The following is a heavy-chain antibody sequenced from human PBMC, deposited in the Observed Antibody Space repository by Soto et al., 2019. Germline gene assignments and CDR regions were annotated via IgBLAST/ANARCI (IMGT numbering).Heavy chain of an antibody. Sequence: LRLSCAASGFTFSSYAMHWVRQAPGKGLEWVAVISYDGSNKYYADSVKGRFTISRDNSKNTLYLQMNSLRAEDTAVYYCARDRQYYYDSSGYYSYWGQGTLVTVSS. J-gene: IGHJ4*02. CDR3: ARDRQYYYDSSGYYSY. CDR2: ISYDGSNK. CDR1: GFTFSSYA. V-gene: IGHV3-30-3*01. D-gene: IGHD3-22*01.